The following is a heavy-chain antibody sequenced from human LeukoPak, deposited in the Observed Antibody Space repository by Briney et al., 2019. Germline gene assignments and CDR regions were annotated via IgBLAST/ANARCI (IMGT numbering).Heavy chain of an antibody. D-gene: IGHD6-19*01. CDR3: ATDTIAVAGARAGGFDY. CDR2: INPSGGST. J-gene: IGHJ4*02. V-gene: IGHV1-46*03. CDR1: GYTFTSYY. Sequence: ASVKVSCKASGYTFTSYYMHWVRQAPGQGLEWMGIINPSGGSTSYAQKFQGRVTMTRDTSTSIVYMELSSLRSEDTAVYYCATDTIAVAGARAGGFDYWGQGTLVTVSS.